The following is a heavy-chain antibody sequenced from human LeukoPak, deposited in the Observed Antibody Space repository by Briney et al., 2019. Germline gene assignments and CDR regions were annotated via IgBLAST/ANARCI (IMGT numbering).Heavy chain of an antibody. CDR3: ARTTVAGVFDY. D-gene: IGHD6-19*01. V-gene: IGHV3-21*01. CDR1: GFTFSSYA. Sequence: GGSLRLSCAASGFTFSSYAMSWVRQAPGKGLEWVSSISSSSSYIYYADSVKGRFTISRDNAKNSLYLQMNSLRAEDTAVYYCARTTVAGVFDYWGQGTLVTVSS. J-gene: IGHJ4*02. CDR2: ISSSSSYI.